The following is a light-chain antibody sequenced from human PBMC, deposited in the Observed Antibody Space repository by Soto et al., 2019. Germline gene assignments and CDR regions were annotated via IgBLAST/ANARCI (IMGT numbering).Light chain of an antibody. CDR2: RAS. CDR3: HQYYNWPPIT. V-gene: IGKV3-20*01. Sequence: EIVLTQSPGTLSLSPGERATLSFRASQSVSSSYLAWYQQKPGQAPKVLIYRASSRATGIPDRFSGSGSGTEFTLTISSLQSEDFAVYYCHQYYNWPPITFGQGTRLEI. CDR1: QSVSSSY. J-gene: IGKJ5*01.